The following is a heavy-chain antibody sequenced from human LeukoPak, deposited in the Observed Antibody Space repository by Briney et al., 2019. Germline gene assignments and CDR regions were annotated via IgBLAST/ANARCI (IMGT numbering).Heavy chain of an antibody. CDR1: GGTFSSYA. Sequence: ASVKVSCKASGGTFSSYAISWVRQAPGQGLEWMGGIIPIFGTTNYAQKFQGRVTITADKSTSTAYMELSSLRSEDTAVYYCARSSIIAAAGPYYFDYWGQGTLVTVSS. J-gene: IGHJ4*02. D-gene: IGHD6-13*01. CDR3: ARSSIIAAAGPYYFDY. V-gene: IGHV1-69*06. CDR2: IIPIFGTT.